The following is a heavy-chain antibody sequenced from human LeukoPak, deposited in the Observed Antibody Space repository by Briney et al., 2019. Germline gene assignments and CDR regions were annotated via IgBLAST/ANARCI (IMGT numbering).Heavy chain of an antibody. V-gene: IGHV4-39*01. J-gene: IGHJ3*02. CDR2: IYYSGST. Sequence: PSETVSLTCTVSGGSISSSSYCWGWLRHPPGKAVEWCGSIYYSGSTYYNPSLKSRVTISVDTSKNQFSLRLTSVTAAARPAFLCSWVAVNPGDFDIWVQGRIVTVSS. CDR3: SWVAVNPGDFDI. D-gene: IGHD2-21*01. CDR1: GGSISSSSYC.